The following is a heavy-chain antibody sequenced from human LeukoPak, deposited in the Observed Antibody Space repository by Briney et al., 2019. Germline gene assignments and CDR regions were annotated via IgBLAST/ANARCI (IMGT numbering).Heavy chain of an antibody. V-gene: IGHV3-23*01. CDR2: ISGSADNI. J-gene: IGHJ4*02. D-gene: IGHD5-12*01. CDR3: AKLKRYSGYGENYFDY. Sequence: GVSQRLPCAPSGFTFSNPDMSWVRQAPGGGLEWLSGISGSADNIVYTDSVKGRLTISRDNYQHTMYPQMNSLRAEDTAVYYCAKLKRYSGYGENYFDYWGQGTLVTVSS. CDR1: GFTFSNPD.